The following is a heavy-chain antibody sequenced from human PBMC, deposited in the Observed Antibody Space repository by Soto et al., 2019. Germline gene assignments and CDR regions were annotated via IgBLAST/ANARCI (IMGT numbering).Heavy chain of an antibody. J-gene: IGHJ6*02. CDR2: IYYSGST. CDR1: GDSVSSGSYY. D-gene: IGHD2-15*01. Sequence: QVQLQESGPGLVKPSETLSLTCTVSGDSVSSGSYYWSWIRQPPVKGLEWIGYIYYSGSTKYNPSLKTRVTISVHTSKNQFSLKLSSVTAADTAVYYCARNTVATGYYGMDVWGQGTTVTVSS. V-gene: IGHV4-61*01. CDR3: ARNTVATGYYGMDV.